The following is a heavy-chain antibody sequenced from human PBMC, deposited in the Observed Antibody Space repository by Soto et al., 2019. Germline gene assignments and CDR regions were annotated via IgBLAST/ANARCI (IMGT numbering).Heavy chain of an antibody. CDR3: ARERVTLVRGPQNWFDP. D-gene: IGHD3-10*01. CDR2: ISAYNGNT. CDR1: GYRFASYA. V-gene: IGHV1-18*01. Sequence: QVHLVQSGGEVKKTGASVTVSCKASGYRFASYAIGWGRQAPGQGLEWVGWISAYNGNTRYAQKLQGRVTMTTDTSTSTAYMELRSLKSDDTAVYSCARERVTLVRGPQNWFDPWGQGTLVTVSS. J-gene: IGHJ5*02.